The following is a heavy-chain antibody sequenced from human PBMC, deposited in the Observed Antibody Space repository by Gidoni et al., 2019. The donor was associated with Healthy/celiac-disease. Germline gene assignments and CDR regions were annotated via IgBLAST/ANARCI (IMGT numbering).Heavy chain of an antibody. D-gene: IGHD6-6*01. J-gene: IGHJ3*02. V-gene: IGHV1-2*02. Sequence: QVQLVPSGAEVKKPVASVKVSCKASGYTFTGSYMHWVRQAPGQGLEWMGWINPNSGGTNYAQKFQGRVTMTRDTSISTAYMELSRLRSDDTAVYYCARGLGGIAARGMQAIDIWGQGTMVTVSS. CDR2: INPNSGGT. CDR3: ARGLGGIAARGMQAIDI. CDR1: GYTFTGSY.